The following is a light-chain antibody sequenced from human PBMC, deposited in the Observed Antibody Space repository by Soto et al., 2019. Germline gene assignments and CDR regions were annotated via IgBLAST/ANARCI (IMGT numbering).Light chain of an antibody. J-gene: IGKJ1*01. CDR1: QSVSSN. CDR3: QQYNNWPPWT. V-gene: IGKV3-15*01. Sequence: EMVMTQSPATLSVSPGERATLSCRASQSVSSNLAWYQQKPGQAPRLLIYGASTRATGIPARYSGSRSGTEFTLTISSLQSEDLAVYYCQQYNNWPPWTVGPGTKVDIK. CDR2: GAS.